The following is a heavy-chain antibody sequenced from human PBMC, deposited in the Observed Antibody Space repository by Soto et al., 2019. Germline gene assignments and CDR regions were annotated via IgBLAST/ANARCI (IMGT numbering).Heavy chain of an antibody. D-gene: IGHD3-9*01. CDR1: GFTFRNYA. Sequence: GGSLRLSCEASGFTFRNYAMSWVRQAPGKGLEWVSTISATGNTLYADSVKGRFTISRDNSKNLLFLQMNSLRAEDTAVYYFAIDNAYYDILTGYYPDYFDYWGQGTLVTVSS. CDR2: ISATGNT. J-gene: IGHJ4*02. CDR3: AIDNAYYDILTGYYPDYFDY. V-gene: IGHV3-23*01.